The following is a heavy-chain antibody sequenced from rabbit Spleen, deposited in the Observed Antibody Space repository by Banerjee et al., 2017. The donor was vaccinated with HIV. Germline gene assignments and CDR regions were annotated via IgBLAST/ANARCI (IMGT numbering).Heavy chain of an antibody. V-gene: IGHV1S40*01. CDR2: IDAGSSDFT. J-gene: IGHJ4*01. CDR1: GISFGISDY. CDR3: ARDLTGVIGWNFGW. D-gene: IGHD1-1*01. Sequence: QSLEESGGGLVKPGGTLTLTCKASGISFGISDYMCWVRQAPGKGLEWIACIDAGSSDFTYHANWAKGRFTISKTSSTTVTLQATSLTVADTATYFCARDLTGVIGWNFGWWGPGTLVTVS.